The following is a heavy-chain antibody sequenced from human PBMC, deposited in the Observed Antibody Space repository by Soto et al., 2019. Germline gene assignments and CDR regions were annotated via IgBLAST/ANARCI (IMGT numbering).Heavy chain of an antibody. Sequence: ASVKVSCKASGHTFTSYAMHWVRQAPGQRLEWMGWINAGNGNTKYSQKFQGRVTITRDTSASTAYMELSSLRSEDTAVYYCARAPQIGCLSNSCYPGAPIDYWGQGTLVTVSS. J-gene: IGHJ4*02. V-gene: IGHV1-3*01. CDR1: GHTFTSYA. CDR3: ARAPQIGCLSNSCYPGAPIDY. D-gene: IGHD2-2*01. CDR2: INAGNGNT.